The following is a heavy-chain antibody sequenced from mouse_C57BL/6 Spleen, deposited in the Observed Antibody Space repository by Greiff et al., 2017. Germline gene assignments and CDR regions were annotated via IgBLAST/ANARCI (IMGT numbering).Heavy chain of an antibody. CDR3: ARGGLFYYGSSAYYAMDY. J-gene: IGHJ4*01. V-gene: IGHV1-64*01. D-gene: IGHD1-1*01. CDR2: IHPNSGST. CDR1: GYTFTSYW. Sequence: QVQLQQPGAELVKPGASVKLSCKASGYTFTSYWMHWVKQRPGQGLEWIGMIHPNSGSTNYNEKFKSKATLTVDTSSSTAYMQLSSLTSEDSAVYYCARGGLFYYGSSAYYAMDYWGQGTSVTVSS.